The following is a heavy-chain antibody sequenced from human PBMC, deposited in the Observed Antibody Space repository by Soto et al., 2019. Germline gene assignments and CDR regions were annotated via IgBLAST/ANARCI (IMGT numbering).Heavy chain of an antibody. CDR3: ARHGYSSSFLLFDY. Sequence: PSETLSLTCTISGGSISSYYWSWIRQPPGKGLEWIGHIYYSGSTNYNPSLKSRVTISVDTSKNQFSLKLSSVTAADTAVYYCARHGYSSSFLLFDYWGQGTLVTVS. CDR1: GGSISSYY. V-gene: IGHV4-59*08. CDR2: IYYSGST. J-gene: IGHJ4*02. D-gene: IGHD6-13*01.